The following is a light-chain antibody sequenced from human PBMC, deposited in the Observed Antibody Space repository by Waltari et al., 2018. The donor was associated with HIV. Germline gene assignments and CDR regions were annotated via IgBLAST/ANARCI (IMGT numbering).Light chain of an antibody. V-gene: IGLV3-1*01. CDR3: QAWDSSTAT. CDR1: KLGDKY. J-gene: IGLJ3*02. CDR2: QDN. Sequence: SYELTQPPSVSVSPGQTASSTSPGDKLGDKYACWYQQKPGQSPVLVIYQDNKRPSGMPERFSVSNSGNTATLTISGTQAMDEADYYCQAWDSSTATFGGGTKLTVL.